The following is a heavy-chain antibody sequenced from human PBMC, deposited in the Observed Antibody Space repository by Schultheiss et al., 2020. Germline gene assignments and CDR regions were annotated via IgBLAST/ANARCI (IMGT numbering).Heavy chain of an antibody. CDR2: INHSGST. Sequence: SETLSLTCTVSGGSISSRNYYWGWIRQPPGKGLEWIGEINHSGSTNYNPSLKSRVTISVDTSKNQFSLKLSSVTAADTAVYYCARVQDTGEAFDIWGQGTMVTVSS. CDR1: GGSISSRNYY. V-gene: IGHV4-39*07. J-gene: IGHJ3*02. D-gene: IGHD7-27*01. CDR3: ARVQDTGEAFDI.